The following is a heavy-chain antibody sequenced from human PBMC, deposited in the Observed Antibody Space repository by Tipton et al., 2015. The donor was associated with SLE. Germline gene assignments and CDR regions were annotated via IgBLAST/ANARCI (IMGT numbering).Heavy chain of an antibody. CDR1: GGSISSHY. D-gene: IGHD1-14*01. V-gene: IGHV4-59*11. J-gene: IGHJ2*01. Sequence: TLSLTCTVSGGSISSHYWSWIRQPPGKGLEWIGYIYYSGSTNYNPSLKSRVSISVDTSKNQVSLNLNSVTAADTAVYYCARRKSIWYFDLWGRGTLVTVSS. CDR3: ARRKSIWYFDL. CDR2: IYYSGST.